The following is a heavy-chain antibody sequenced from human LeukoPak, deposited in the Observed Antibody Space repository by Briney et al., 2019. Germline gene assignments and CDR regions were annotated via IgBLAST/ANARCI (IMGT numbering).Heavy chain of an antibody. J-gene: IGHJ4*02. D-gene: IGHD5-12*01. CDR2: MNPNSGST. V-gene: IGHV1-8*03. CDR1: GYTFTIYD. CDR3: ARGRSTGYPYYFEY. Sequence: GASVTVSFTSSGYTFTIYDINWVRQATGQGLEWMGWMNPNSGSTGYAQKFQGRVTITRNTSISTAYMELSGLRSEDTAVYYCARGRSTGYPYYFEYWGQGTLVTVSS.